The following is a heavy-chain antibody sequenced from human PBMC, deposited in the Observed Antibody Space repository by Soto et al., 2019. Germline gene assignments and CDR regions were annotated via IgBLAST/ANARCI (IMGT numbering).Heavy chain of an antibody. CDR3: ARGAADTAMVDS. D-gene: IGHD5-18*01. J-gene: IGHJ4*02. V-gene: IGHV4-59*01. CDR2: IFYSGST. Sequence: SETLSLTCTVSGGSIRSYYWTWIRQPPGKGLEWLGYIFYSGSTFYNPSLKSRVTISIHTSKSQFSLQLTSVTAADTAVYYCARGAADTAMVDSWGQGTPVTVSS. CDR1: GGSIRSYY.